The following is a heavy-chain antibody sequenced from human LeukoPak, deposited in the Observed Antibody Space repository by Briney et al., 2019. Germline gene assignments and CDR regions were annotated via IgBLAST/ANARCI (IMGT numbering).Heavy chain of an antibody. J-gene: IGHJ3*02. CDR1: EFTFSNYN. CDR3: AREPPGTYGFDI. CDR2: IADSSTPI. D-gene: IGHD3-10*01. Sequence: GGSLRLSCAASEFTFSNYNMNWVRHAPGKGLEWVSYIADSSTPIYYADSVKGRFTISRDNAKNSLYLQMNSLRAEDTAVYYCAREPPGTYGFDIWGQGTMVTVSS. V-gene: IGHV3-48*01.